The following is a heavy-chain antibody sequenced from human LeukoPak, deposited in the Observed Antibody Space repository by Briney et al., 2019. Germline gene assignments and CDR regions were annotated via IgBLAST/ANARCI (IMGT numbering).Heavy chain of an antibody. V-gene: IGHV3-23*01. D-gene: IGHD6-6*01. CDR1: GFTFSNYA. CDR2: LSDSGVYT. CDR3: AKDSSNINLDY. J-gene: IGHJ4*02. Sequence: HPGGSLRLSCAASGFTFSNYAMTWVRQAPGKGLEWVSILSDSGVYTYYADSVKGRFTISRDNSNNMLYLQMNSLRAEDTAVYYCAKDSSNINLDYWGQGTLVTVSS.